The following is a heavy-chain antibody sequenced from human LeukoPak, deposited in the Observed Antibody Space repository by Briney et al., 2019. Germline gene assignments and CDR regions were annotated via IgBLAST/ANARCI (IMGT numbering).Heavy chain of an antibody. D-gene: IGHD3-16*01. Sequence: GGSLRLSCAASGFTFSSYAMSWVRQAPGKGLEWVAVISYDGSNKYYADSVKGRFTISRDNSKNTLYLQMNSLRAEDTAVYYCAREGEKYYDYVWGYGAFDIWGQGTMVTVSS. J-gene: IGHJ3*02. CDR1: GFTFSSYA. CDR3: AREGEKYYDYVWGYGAFDI. CDR2: ISYDGSNK. V-gene: IGHV3-30-3*01.